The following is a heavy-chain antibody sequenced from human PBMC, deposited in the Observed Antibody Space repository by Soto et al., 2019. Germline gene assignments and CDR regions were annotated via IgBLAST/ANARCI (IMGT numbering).Heavy chain of an antibody. CDR3: ASPRKLYCSGGSCYIVTADWGPYGMDV. J-gene: IGHJ6*02. V-gene: IGHV1-69*13. CDR2: IIPIFGTA. D-gene: IGHD2-15*01. CDR1: GGTFSSYA. Sequence: GASVKVSCKASGGTFSSYAISWVRQAPGQGLEWMGGIIPIFGTANYAQKFQGRVTITADESTSTAYMELSSLRSEDTAVYYCASPRKLYCSGGSCYIVTADWGPYGMDVWGQGTTVTVSS.